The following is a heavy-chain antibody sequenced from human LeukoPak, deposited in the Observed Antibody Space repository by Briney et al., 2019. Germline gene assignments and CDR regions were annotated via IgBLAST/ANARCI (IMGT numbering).Heavy chain of an antibody. CDR3: ARGLGGSSGSSDY. J-gene: IGHJ4*02. CDR1: GFIFDNYN. Sequence: TAGGSLRLSCAASGFIFDNYNMYWVRQAPGKGLEWVSYISTSSTFMYYADSVGGRFTVSRDNARNSLYLQMSSLRVEDTGLYYCARGLGGSSGSSDYWGQGTLVTVSS. D-gene: IGHD6-6*01. V-gene: IGHV3-21*01. CDR2: ISTSSTFM.